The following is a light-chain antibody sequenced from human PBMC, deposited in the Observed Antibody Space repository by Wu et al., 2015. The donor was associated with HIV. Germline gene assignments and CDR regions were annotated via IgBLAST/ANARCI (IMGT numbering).Light chain of an antibody. CDR1: QSVSSK. CDR3: QQYGSSPLT. CDR2: DAS. V-gene: IGKV3-15*01. Sequence: EIVMTQSPATLSVSPGERATLSCRASQSVSSKFAWYQQKPGQAPRLLIYDASTRATGIPARFSGSGSGTEFTLTINNMQSEDFAVYYCQQYGSSPLTFGGGTKVEIK. J-gene: IGKJ4*01.